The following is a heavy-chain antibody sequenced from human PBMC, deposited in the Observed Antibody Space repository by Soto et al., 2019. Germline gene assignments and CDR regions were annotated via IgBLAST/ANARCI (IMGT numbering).Heavy chain of an antibody. CDR2: IRSKAYGGTI. CDR3: ARDLNIVVVPAATGGFDY. D-gene: IGHD2-2*01. J-gene: IGHJ4*02. V-gene: IGHV3-49*04. Sequence: GGSLRLSCTTSGFTFDEYAMNWVRQAPGKGLEWVGLIRSKAYGGTIEYAASVQGRFTISRDDSKSIAYLQMNSLKTEDTAVYNCARDLNIVVVPAATGGFDYWGQGTLVTVSS. CDR1: GFTFDEYA.